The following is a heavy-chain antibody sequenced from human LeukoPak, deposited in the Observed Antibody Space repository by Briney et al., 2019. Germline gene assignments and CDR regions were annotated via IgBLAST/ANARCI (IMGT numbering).Heavy chain of an antibody. CDR3: ARAHLEAYYDILTGYYKSDGMDV. D-gene: IGHD3-9*01. CDR2: NSPYNGNT. V-gene: IGHV1-18*01. J-gene: IGHJ6*02. Sequence: ASVKVSFKASGYTFTNYGITWVRQAPGQGLEWMGWNSPYNGNTNYAQKLQGRVTMTTDTSTSTAYMELRSLRSDDTAVYYCARAHLEAYYDILTGYYKSDGMDVWGQGTTVTVSS. CDR1: GYTFTNYG.